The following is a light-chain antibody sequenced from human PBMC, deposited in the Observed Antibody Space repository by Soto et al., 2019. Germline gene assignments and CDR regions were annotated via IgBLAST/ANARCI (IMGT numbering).Light chain of an antibody. V-gene: IGKV3-11*01. CDR1: QSFRGL. CDR2: DAY. J-gene: IGKJ5*01. Sequence: EVVLTHSPVTLSLSPGERATLSCRASQSFRGLLAWYQQKPGQAPRLLIYDAYNRATGIPPRFSGSGSGTDFTLTISRLEPEDFALYYCQQYGYSPITFGQGTRLEIK. CDR3: QQYGYSPIT.